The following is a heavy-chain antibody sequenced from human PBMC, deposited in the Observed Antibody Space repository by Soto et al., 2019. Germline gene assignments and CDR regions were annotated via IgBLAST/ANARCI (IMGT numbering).Heavy chain of an antibody. CDR3: ARDRAGTYYFDY. V-gene: IGHV3-74*03. CDR1: GFTFSSYW. J-gene: IGHJ4*02. CDR2: ISDDGSST. Sequence: GGSLRLSCAASGFTFSSYWMHWVRQAPGKGLVWVSRISDDGSSTTYADSVRGRFAISRDNAKNTLYLQMNSLRAEDTAVYYCARDRAGTYYFDYWGQGTLVTVSS. D-gene: IGHD1-1*01.